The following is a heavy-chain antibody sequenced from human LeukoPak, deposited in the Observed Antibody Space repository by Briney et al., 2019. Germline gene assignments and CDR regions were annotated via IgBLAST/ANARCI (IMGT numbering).Heavy chain of an antibody. CDR2: INPNSGGT. CDR1: GYTFTGYY. Sequence: GASVKVSCKASGYTFTGYYMHWVRQAPGQGLEWMGRINPNSGGTNYAQKFQGRVTMTRDTSISTAYMELRSLRSDDTAVYYCARDQGIAVADTYYYGMDVWGQGTTVTVSS. D-gene: IGHD6-19*01. J-gene: IGHJ6*02. CDR3: ARDQGIAVADTYYYGMDV. V-gene: IGHV1-2*06.